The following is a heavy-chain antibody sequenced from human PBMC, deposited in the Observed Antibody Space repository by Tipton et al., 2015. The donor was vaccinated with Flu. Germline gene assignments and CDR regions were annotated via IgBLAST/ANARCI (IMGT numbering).Heavy chain of an antibody. J-gene: IGHJ4*02. Sequence: QVQLVQSGAEVKKPGASVKISCKSAGYTFTTYHMHWVRRAPGQGLEWMGIITPSGGSTFYSQKFQGRVTMTRDTSTSTDYMELSSLRSEDTAVYYCARGSYGDLIDSWGQGTLVTVSS. V-gene: IGHV1-46*01. CDR3: ARGSYGDLIDS. D-gene: IGHD5-18*01. CDR2: ITPSGGST. CDR1: GYTFTTYH.